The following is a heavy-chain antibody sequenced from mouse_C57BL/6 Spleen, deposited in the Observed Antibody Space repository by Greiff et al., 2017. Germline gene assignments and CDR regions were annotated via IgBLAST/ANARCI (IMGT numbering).Heavy chain of an antibody. V-gene: IGHV5-16*01. J-gene: IGHJ3*01. Sequence: VQLKESEGGLVQPGSSMKLSCTASGFTFSDYYMAWVRQVPEKGLEWVANINYDGSSTYYLDSLKSRFIISRDNAKNILYLQMSSLKSEDTATYYCAREDAWFAYWGQGTLVTVSA. CDR1: GFTFSDYY. CDR3: AREDAWFAY. CDR2: INYDGSST.